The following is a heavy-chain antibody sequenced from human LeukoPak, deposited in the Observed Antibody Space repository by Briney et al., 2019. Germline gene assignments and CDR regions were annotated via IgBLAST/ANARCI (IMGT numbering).Heavy chain of an antibody. J-gene: IGHJ4*02. Sequence: SQTLSLTCAISGDSVSSNSAVWNWIRQSPSRGLEWLGRTYYRSKWYNDYAVSVKSRITINPDTSKNQFSLKLSSVTAADTAVYYCARADYYDSSGYYLYYFDYWGQGTLVTVSS. CDR2: TYYRSKWYN. CDR3: ARADYYDSSGYYLYYFDY. CDR1: GDSVSSNSAV. V-gene: IGHV6-1*01. D-gene: IGHD3-22*01.